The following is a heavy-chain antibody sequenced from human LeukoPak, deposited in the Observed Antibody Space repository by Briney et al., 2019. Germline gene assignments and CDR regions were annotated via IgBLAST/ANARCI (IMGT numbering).Heavy chain of an antibody. CDR1: GGSISTYY. J-gene: IGHJ4*02. D-gene: IGHD5-12*01. Sequence: SETLSLICTVSGGSISTYYWSWIRHPPGKGLERNGYIYYSGSTTYNSSLKSRVTISVDTSKIQFSLNLDAVTAADTAVYYCARSCYGYAFDYWGQGTLVTVAS. CDR3: ARSCYGYAFDY. CDR2: IYYSGST. V-gene: IGHV4-59*01.